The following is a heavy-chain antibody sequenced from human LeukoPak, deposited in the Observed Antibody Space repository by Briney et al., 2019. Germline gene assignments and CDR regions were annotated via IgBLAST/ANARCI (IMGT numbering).Heavy chain of an antibody. Sequence: GGSLRLSCAASGFTFSNYWMHWVRQAPGKGLVWVSRINTDGSSTGYADSVKGRFTISRDNARNTLYLQMNSLRADDTAVYYCARVYVGTDTVDFDYWGQGTLVTVSS. V-gene: IGHV3-74*01. J-gene: IGHJ4*02. CDR2: INTDGSST. D-gene: IGHD5-18*01. CDR3: ARVYVGTDTVDFDY. CDR1: GFTFSNYW.